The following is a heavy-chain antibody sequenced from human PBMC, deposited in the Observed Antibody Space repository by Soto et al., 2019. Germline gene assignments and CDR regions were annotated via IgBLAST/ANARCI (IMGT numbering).Heavy chain of an antibody. CDR3: ARDFGYCSGGSCYANPYFDY. CDR2: ISAYNGNT. CDR1: GYTFTSYG. D-gene: IGHD2-15*01. J-gene: IGHJ4*02. Sequence: ASVKVSCKASGYTFTSYGISWVRQAPGQGLEWMGWISAYNGNTNYAQKLQGRVTMTTDTSTSTAYMELRSLRSDDTAVYYCARDFGYCSGGSCYANPYFDYWGQGTLVTVSS. V-gene: IGHV1-18*01.